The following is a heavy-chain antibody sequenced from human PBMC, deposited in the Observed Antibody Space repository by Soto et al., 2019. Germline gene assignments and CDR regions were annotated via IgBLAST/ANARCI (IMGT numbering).Heavy chain of an antibody. Sequence: VGSLRLSCAASGFTFSTYAMSWVRQAPGKGLEWVSAISATGGSTYYVDSVKGRFTISRDNSKNTLYLQMNSLRAEDTAVYYCAHGYSYGNYWGQGTLVTVSS. J-gene: IGHJ4*02. CDR1: GFTFSTYA. D-gene: IGHD5-18*01. CDR3: AHGYSYGNY. CDR2: ISATGGST. V-gene: IGHV3-23*01.